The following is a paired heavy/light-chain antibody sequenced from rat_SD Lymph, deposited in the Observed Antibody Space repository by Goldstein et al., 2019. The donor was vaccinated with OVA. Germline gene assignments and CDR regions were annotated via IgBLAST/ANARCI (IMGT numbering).Light chain of an antibody. CDR3: QQQKQYPLT. V-gene: IGKV14S19*01. CDR2: GAT. J-gene: IGKJ5*01. Sequence: DIQMTQSPSSMSVSLGDRVTITCRASQDIGNFLNWYQQKPEKSPKVMIHGATNLVPGVPSRFSGSRSGSDYSLTINSLESEDTGIYFCQQQKQYPLTFGSGTKLEI. CDR1: QDIGNF.
Heavy chain of an antibody. J-gene: IGHJ2*01. CDR1: GLTFADFY. V-gene: IGHV7-6*01. CDR2: IRNKGNRYTT. Sequence: EVRLLESGGGLVQPGGSLRLPCAAAGLTFADFYMSWIRQSPGKAPEWLSFIRNKGNRYTTEYNPSVKGRFTISRDDTQNVLYLQMITLKTEDTAIYYCAKHLWGAGYFDYWGQGVMVTVSS. CDR3: AKHLWGAGYFDY. D-gene: IGHD1-7*01.